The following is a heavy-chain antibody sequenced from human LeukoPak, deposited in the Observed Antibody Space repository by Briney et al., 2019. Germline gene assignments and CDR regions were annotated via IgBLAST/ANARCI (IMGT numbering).Heavy chain of an antibody. CDR1: GFTFSSYF. D-gene: IGHD1-26*01. J-gene: IGHJ4*02. CDR3: AKDLGRYRNNFFDY. Sequence: GGSLRLSCTASGFTFSSYFMNWVRQAPGKGLEWVANINPDGSDDNYVDSVKGRFTISRDNAKHSLSLQMNSLRADDTAVYYCAKDLGRYRNNFFDYWGQGNLVTVSS. V-gene: IGHV3-7*05. CDR2: INPDGSDD.